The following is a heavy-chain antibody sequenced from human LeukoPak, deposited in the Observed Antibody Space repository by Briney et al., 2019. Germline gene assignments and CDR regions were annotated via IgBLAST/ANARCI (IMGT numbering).Heavy chain of an antibody. CDR3: ARHGVVTDYYYYYMDV. CDR1: GGSISSSSYY. J-gene: IGHJ6*03. Sequence: SETLSLTCTVSGGSISSSSYYWGWIRQPPGKGLEWIVSIYYSGSTYYNPSLKSRVTISVDTSKNHFSLKLSSVTAADTAVYYCARHGVVTDYYYYYMDVWGKGTTVTVSS. D-gene: IGHD3-3*01. CDR2: IYYSGST. V-gene: IGHV4-39*01.